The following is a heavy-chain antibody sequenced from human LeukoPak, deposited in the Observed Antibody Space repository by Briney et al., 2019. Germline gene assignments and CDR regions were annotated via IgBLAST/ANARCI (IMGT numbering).Heavy chain of an antibody. CDR2: ISGSGDRT. D-gene: IGHD3-16*01. J-gene: IGHJ4*02. Sequence: GGSLRLSCAASGLTFSSYAMSWVRQAPGKGLEWVSLISGSGDRTYYADSVKGWFTISRDNSKNTLYLQMNSLRAEDTAVYFCAKRGGGIDDFDDWGQGTLVTVSS. V-gene: IGHV3-23*01. CDR3: AKRGGGIDDFDD. CDR1: GLTFSSYA.